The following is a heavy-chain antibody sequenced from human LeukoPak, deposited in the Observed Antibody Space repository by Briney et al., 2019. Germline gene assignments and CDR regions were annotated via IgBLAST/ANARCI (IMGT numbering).Heavy chain of an antibody. CDR2: IYSSGST. CDR3: ARKVPNDSSGYYYRGQFDP. V-gene: IGHV4-39*07. D-gene: IGHD3-22*01. J-gene: IGHJ5*02. Sequence: SETLSLTCSVSGASISSGSNYWGWIRQPPGKTLEWIGSIYSSGSTYYNSSLQSRVIIIIDTPKNHFSLTLSSVTAADTAVYYCARKVPNDSSGYYYRGQFDPWGPGTLVTVSS. CDR1: GASISSGSNY.